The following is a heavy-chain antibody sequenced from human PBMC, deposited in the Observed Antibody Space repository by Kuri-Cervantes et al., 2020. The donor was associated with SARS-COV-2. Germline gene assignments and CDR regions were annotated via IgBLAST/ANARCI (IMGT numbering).Heavy chain of an antibody. D-gene: IGHD3-16*02. CDR3: ARGEYYDYVWGSYRYIPNWFDP. V-gene: IGHV1-18*01. CDR2: ISAYNGNT. CDR1: GYTFTSYG. J-gene: IGHJ5*02. Sequence: ASVKVSCKASGYTFTSYGISWVRQAPGQGLEWMGWISAYNGNTNYAQKLQGRVTMTTDTSTSTAYMELRSLRSEDTAVYYCARGEYYDYVWGSYRYIPNWFDPWGQGTLVTVSS.